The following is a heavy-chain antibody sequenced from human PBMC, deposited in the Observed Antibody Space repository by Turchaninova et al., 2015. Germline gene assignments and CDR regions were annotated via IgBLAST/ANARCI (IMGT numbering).Heavy chain of an antibody. D-gene: IGHD5-12*01. CDR1: GYTFTSYY. J-gene: IGHJ6*02. Sequence: QVQLVQSGSEVKKPGASVKISCKASGYTFTSYYMNWLRQAPGQGLEWMGIINPGGGRPSNAQKDQSRVTVTRDKSTRPDYMELSSLRSEDTAVYYCARDIVATMGLYHYYGMDVWGQGTTVTVSS. V-gene: IGHV1-46*01. CDR3: ARDIVATMGLYHYYGMDV. CDR2: INPGGGRP.